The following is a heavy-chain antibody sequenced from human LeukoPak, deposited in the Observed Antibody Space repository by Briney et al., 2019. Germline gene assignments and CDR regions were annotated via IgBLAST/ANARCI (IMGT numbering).Heavy chain of an antibody. CDR3: AKSLGAYGRFDY. V-gene: IGHV3-23*01. J-gene: IGHJ4*02. D-gene: IGHD3-16*01. CDR1: GFTFSTYG. CDR2: FSGSGGST. Sequence: GGSLRLSCAASGFTFSTYGMSWVRQAPGKGLEWVSTFSGSGGSTYYADFVKGRFTISRDNSKNTLSLQMNGLRSEDTAVYYCAKSLGAYGRFDYWGQGTLVTVSS.